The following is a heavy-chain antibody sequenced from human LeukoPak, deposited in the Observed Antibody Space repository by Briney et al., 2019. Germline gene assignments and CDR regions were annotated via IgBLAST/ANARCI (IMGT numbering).Heavy chain of an antibody. CDR1: GFTFSSYA. J-gene: IGHJ4*02. Sequence: QAGGSLRLSCAASGFTFSSYAMHWVRQAPGKGLEWVAVISYDGSNKYYADSVKGRFTISRDNSKNTLYLQMNTLRAEDTALYHCARHKAYYDSSGYVFYFDEWGQGTLVTVSS. CDR2: ISYDGSNK. V-gene: IGHV3-30-3*01. CDR3: ARHKAYYDSSGYVFYFDE. D-gene: IGHD3-22*01.